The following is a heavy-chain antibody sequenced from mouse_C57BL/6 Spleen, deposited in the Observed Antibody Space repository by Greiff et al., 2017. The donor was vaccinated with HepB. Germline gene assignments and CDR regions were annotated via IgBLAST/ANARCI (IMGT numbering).Heavy chain of an antibody. D-gene: IGHD2-4*01. CDR1: GYTFTDYE. J-gene: IGHJ2*01. CDR2: IDPETGGT. V-gene: IGHV1-15*01. CDR3: TRSRDYPYYFDY. Sequence: VQLQQSGAELVRPGASVTLSCKASGYTFTDYEMHWVKQTPVHGLEWVGAIDPETGGTAYNQKFKGKAILTADKSSSTAYMELRSLTSEDSAVYYCTRSRDYPYYFDYWGQGTTLTVSS.